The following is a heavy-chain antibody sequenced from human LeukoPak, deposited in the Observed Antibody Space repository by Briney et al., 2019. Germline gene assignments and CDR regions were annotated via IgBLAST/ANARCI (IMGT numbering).Heavy chain of an antibody. D-gene: IGHD6-19*01. CDR2: ISAYNGNT. J-gene: IGHJ3*02. CDR3: ARDLLPFIAVAGDAFDI. Sequence: ASVKVSCKASGYSFTGYYIHWVRQAPGQGLEWMGWISAYNGNTNYAQKLQGRVTMTTDTSTSTAYMELRSLRSDDTAVYYCARDLLPFIAVAGDAFDIWGQGTMVTVSS. CDR1: GYSFTGYY. V-gene: IGHV1-18*04.